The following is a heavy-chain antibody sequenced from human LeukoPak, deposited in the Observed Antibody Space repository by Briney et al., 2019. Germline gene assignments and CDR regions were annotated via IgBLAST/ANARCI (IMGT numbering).Heavy chain of an antibody. V-gene: IGHV3-33*01. CDR2: KWIVGRNE. CDR3: ATDGNPYYFND. CDR1: EFIIRNLG. D-gene: IGHD4-23*01. J-gene: IGHJ4*02. Sequence: PGTSLRLSCAASEFIIRNLGIHWVRQAPGKGLEWVAIKWIVGRNEFYADSVKGRFTLSRDYSKNMVFLQMNGLRAEDTAVYYCATDGNPYYFNDWGQGALVTVSS.